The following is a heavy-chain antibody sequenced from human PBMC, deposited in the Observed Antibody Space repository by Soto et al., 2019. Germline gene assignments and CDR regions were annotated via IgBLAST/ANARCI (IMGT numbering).Heavy chain of an antibody. D-gene: IGHD3-10*01. CDR1: GVTFSSYA. CDR2: ISGSGGST. J-gene: IGHJ4*02. V-gene: IGHV3-23*01. Sequence: PGGSLRLSCAASGVTFSSYAMSWVRQAPGKGLEWVSAISGSGGSTYYADSVKGRFTISRDNAKNLLYLQMNSLWADDTAVYYCAEGSETFAYWGQGTLVTVSS. CDR3: AEGSETFAY.